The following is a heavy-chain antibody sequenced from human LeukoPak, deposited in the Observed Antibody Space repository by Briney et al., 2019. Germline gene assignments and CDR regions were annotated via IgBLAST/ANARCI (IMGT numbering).Heavy chain of an antibody. CDR3: AKGPYSGYDLLDY. J-gene: IGHJ4*02. Sequence: GGSLRLSCAASGFTFSSDGMHWVRQAPGKGLEWVAVISYDGSNKYYADSVKGRFTISRDNSKNTLYLQMNSLRAEDTAVYYCAKGPYSGYDLLDYWGQGTLVTVSS. CDR2: ISYDGSNK. CDR1: GFTFSSDG. V-gene: IGHV3-30*18. D-gene: IGHD5-12*01.